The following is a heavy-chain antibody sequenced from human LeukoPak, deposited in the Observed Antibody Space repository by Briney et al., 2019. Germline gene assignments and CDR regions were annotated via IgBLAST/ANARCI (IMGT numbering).Heavy chain of an antibody. D-gene: IGHD2-15*01. V-gene: IGHV1-46*01. J-gene: IGHJ4*02. Sequence: ASVMLSCKASGYTFTSYYMHWVRQAPGQGLEWMGIINPSGGSTSYAQKFQGIVTMTRDMSTTTVYMELSSLRSEDTSVYYCARDDRYCSGGSCYKLSYWGQGTLVTVSS. CDR3: ARDDRYCSGGSCYKLSY. CDR2: INPSGGST. CDR1: GYTFTSYY.